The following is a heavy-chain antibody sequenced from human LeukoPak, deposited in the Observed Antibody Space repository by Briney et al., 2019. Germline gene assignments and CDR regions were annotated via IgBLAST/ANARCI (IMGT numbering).Heavy chain of an antibody. CDR2: INGSGGST. CDR1: GFTFSSYG. Sequence: GGSLRLSCAPSGFTFSSYGMSWVRQAPGKGLAWVSAINGSGGSTYYADSVKGRFTISRDNSKNTLYLQMNRLRAEDTAVYYCAKVQDSSWYPHYYYYYRDVWGKGTTVTISS. J-gene: IGHJ6*03. CDR3: AKVQDSSWYPHYYYYYRDV. V-gene: IGHV3-23*01. D-gene: IGHD6-13*01.